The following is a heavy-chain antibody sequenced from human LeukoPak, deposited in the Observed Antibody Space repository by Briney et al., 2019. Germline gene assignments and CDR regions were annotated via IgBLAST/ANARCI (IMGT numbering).Heavy chain of an antibody. V-gene: IGHV3-23*01. J-gene: IGHJ4*02. CDR1: GFTFSSYA. D-gene: IGHD2-15*01. Sequence: GGSLRLSCAASGFTFSSYAMSWVRQAPGEGLEWVSAISGSGGSTYYADSVKGRFTISRDNSKNTLYLQMNSLRAEDTAVYYCAKGSRAQLVVVVAATYDYWGQGTLVTVSS. CDR3: AKGSRAQLVVVVAATYDY. CDR2: ISGSGGST.